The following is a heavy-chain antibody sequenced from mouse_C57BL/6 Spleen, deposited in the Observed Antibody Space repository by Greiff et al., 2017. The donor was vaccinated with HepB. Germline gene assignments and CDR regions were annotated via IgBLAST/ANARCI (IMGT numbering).Heavy chain of an antibody. V-gene: IGHV1-69*01. D-gene: IGHD1-1*01. Sequence: QVQLQQPGAELVMPGASVKLSCKASGYTFTSYWMHWVKQRPGQGLEWIGEIDPSDSYTNYNQKFKGKSTLTVDKSSSTAYMQLSSLTSEDSAVYYCARGPLTTVVGDWYFDVWGTGTTVTVSS. CDR1: GYTFTSYW. CDR3: ARGPLTTVVGDWYFDV. J-gene: IGHJ1*03. CDR2: IDPSDSYT.